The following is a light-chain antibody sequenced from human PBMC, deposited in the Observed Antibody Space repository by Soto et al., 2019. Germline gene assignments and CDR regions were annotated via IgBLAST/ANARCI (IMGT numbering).Light chain of an antibody. J-gene: IGLJ2*01. CDR2: NDG. CDR3: QVWGSNADPYVV. CDR1: NIGGKS. V-gene: IGLV3-21*04. Sequence: SYELTQPPSVSVAPGKTARITCGGNNIGGKSVHWYQLKPGQAPVLIIYNDGDRPSGIPERFSGSNSGNTATLTVSWVEAGDEAEYYCQVWGSNADPYVVFGGGTKLTVL.